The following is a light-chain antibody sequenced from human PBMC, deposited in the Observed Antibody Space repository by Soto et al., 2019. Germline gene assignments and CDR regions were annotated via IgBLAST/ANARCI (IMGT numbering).Light chain of an antibody. CDR1: QTISNY. V-gene: IGKV3-11*01. CDR3: QHGGA. J-gene: IGKJ3*01. CDR2: DAS. Sequence: EILLTQSPATLSLSAGERATLSCRAGQTISNYLAWYQQKPGQAPRLLIYDASNRATDIPARFSGSGSGTDFTLTISSLEPDDFAVYYFQHGGAFGPGTKVEIK.